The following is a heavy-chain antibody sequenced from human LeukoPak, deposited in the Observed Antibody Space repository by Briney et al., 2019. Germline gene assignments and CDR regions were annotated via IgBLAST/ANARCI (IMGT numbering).Heavy chain of an antibody. D-gene: IGHD2-2*01. V-gene: IGHV3-48*02. CDR3: ARGPAAAIDY. CDR2: ISSSSNII. CDR1: GFIFSTYS. Sequence: GGSLRLSCAASGFIFSTYSMNCVRQAPGKGLEWVSFISSSSNIIYYADSVKGRSTISRDSAKNSLYLQMSSLRDEDTAVYYCARGPAAAIDYWGQGTLVTVSS. J-gene: IGHJ4*02.